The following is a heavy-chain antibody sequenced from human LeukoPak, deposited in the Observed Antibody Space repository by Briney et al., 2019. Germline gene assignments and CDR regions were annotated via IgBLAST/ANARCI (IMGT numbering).Heavy chain of an antibody. CDR3: AKIGETWIQLWLQHPFDY. CDR2: ISGSGGST. V-gene: IGHV3-23*01. CDR1: GLTFSSYA. Sequence: PGGSLRLSCAASGLTFSSYAMSWVRQAPGKGLEWVSAISGSGGSTYYADSVKGRFTISRDNSRNTLYLQMNSLRAEDTAVYYCAKIGETWIQLWLQHPFDYWGQGTLVTVSS. J-gene: IGHJ4*02. D-gene: IGHD5-18*01.